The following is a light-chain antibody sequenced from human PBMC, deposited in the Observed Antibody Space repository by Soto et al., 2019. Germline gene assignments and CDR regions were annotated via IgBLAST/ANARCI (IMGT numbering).Light chain of an antibody. CDR1: QSVSSN. J-gene: IGKJ4*01. V-gene: IGKV3-15*01. Sequence: EIVMTQSPATLSVSPGERATLSCRASQSVSSNLAWYQQKPGQAPRLLIYGASTRATGIPARFSGSGSGTEFTLAISSLQSEDLAVYYCQQYNNSRLFGGGTKVEIK. CDR2: GAS. CDR3: QQYNNSRL.